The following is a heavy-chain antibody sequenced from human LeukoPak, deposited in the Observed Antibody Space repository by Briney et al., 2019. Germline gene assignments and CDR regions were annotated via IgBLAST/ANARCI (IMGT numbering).Heavy chain of an antibody. CDR2: FDPEDGET. D-gene: IGHD3-22*01. J-gene: IGHJ4*02. V-gene: IGHV1-24*01. CDR3: ARAHYGQWLLLFDY. Sequence: ASVKVSCKVSGYTLTELSMHWVRQAPGKGLEWMGGFDPEDGETIYAQKFQGRVTMTEDTSTDTAYMELSSLRSEDTAVYYCARAHYGQWLLLFDYWGQGTLVTVSS. CDR1: GYTLTELS.